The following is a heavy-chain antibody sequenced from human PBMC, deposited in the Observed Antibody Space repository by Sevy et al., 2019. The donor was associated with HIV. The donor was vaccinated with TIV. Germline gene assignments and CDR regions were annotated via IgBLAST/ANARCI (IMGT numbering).Heavy chain of an antibody. Sequence: GESLKISCQASGYDFKNYWIGWVRHVPGGGLEWMGIVFPGDSDTRYSPSFEGQVTISADKSKTTAYLHWNGLKASDSGIFYCARHPYCGGDCFIDSWGQGTMVTVSS. CDR1: GYDFKNYW. J-gene: IGHJ4*02. CDR3: ARHPYCGGDCFIDS. V-gene: IGHV5-51*01. D-gene: IGHD2-21*02. CDR2: VFPGDSDT.